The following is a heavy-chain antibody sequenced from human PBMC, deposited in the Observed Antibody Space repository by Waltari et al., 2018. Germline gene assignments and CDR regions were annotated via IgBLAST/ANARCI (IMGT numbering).Heavy chain of an antibody. Sequence: EVQLVETGGCLIQPGGTLKLSWAAAGFAGRCQYTSWVLQAPGKGLEWVSVIYSAGTTYYADSVKGRFTISRDNSKNTLYLQMNSLGAEDTAVYYCARVPQRGYYYGMDVWGQGTTVTVSS. J-gene: IGHJ6*02. D-gene: IGHD3-16*01. V-gene: IGHV3-53*02. CDR2: IYSAGTT. CDR3: ARVPQRGYYYGMDV. CDR1: GFAGRCQY.